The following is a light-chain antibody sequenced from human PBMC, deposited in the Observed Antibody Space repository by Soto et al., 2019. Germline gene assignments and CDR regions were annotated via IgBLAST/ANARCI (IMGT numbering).Light chain of an antibody. V-gene: IGKV1-5*03. Sequence: DIRMTQSPSILYASVGDRVTITCRASQNVSDWLAWYQQKPGKAPNVVIYKASNLHPGVPSRFSGNGFGTEFTLTISGLQPDDFATFYCQQYENHSAWTFGQGTKVDIK. CDR1: QNVSDW. CDR3: QQYENHSAWT. CDR2: KAS. J-gene: IGKJ1*01.